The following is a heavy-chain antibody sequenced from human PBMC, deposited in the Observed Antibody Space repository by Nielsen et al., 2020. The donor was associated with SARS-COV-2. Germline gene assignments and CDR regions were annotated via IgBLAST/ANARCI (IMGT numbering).Heavy chain of an antibody. CDR2: ISYDGTTK. CDR3: ARETIDYTSSFFDY. J-gene: IGHJ4*02. Sequence: GESLKISCAASGFTFSDHALHWVRQAPGKGLEWVAIISYDGTTKYNTDSVKGRFTISRDNSKNTLYLQMNSLRGEDKAVYYCARETIDYTSSFFDYWGQGTLVTVSS. V-gene: IGHV3-30*04. CDR1: GFTFSDHA. D-gene: IGHD2-2*01.